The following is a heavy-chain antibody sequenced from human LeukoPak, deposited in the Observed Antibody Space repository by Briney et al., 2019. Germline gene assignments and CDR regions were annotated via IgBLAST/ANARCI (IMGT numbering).Heavy chain of an antibody. V-gene: IGHV3-30-3*01. D-gene: IGHD4-17*01. J-gene: IGHJ4*02. CDR2: ISFDGSNQ. CDR1: GFTFRSYA. CDR3: ARESYGNHYFDY. Sequence: GGSLRLSCAASGFTFRSYAMHWVRPAPGKGLEWVAVISFDGSNQYYADSVKGRFTISRDNSKNTLYLQMNSLRSEDTAVYYCARESYGNHYFDYWGQGTLVTVSS.